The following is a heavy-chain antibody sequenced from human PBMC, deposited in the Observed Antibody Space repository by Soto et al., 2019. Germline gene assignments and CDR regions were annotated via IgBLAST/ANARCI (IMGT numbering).Heavy chain of an antibody. V-gene: IGHV1-18*01. D-gene: IGHD2-2*01. CDR3: AREASVLIPAAQPSRFDS. J-gene: IGHJ4*02. CDR1: GYSFMKYG. CDR2: TSPYSGYT. Sequence: ASVKVSCKGFGYSFMKYGINWVRQAPGQGLEWVGWTSPYSGYTHSAQKFHGRLTLTTDTAASTAYMELRILRSADTALYYCAREASVLIPAAQPSRFDSWGQGTMVTVYS.